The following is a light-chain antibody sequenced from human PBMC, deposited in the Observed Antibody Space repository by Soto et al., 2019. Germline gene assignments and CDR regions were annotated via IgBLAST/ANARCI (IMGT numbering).Light chain of an antibody. CDR2: GAS. CDR1: ETVRTN. Sequence: IVMTQSPVTLSVSPGERVTLSCRASETVRTNLAWFQQKPGQTPRLLIFGASTRATGIPTGFTGSGSETEFTLTIDSLQSEDLAVYYCQQYYNWPAYTFGQGTKVDI. CDR3: QQYYNWPAYT. V-gene: IGKV3-15*01. J-gene: IGKJ2*01.